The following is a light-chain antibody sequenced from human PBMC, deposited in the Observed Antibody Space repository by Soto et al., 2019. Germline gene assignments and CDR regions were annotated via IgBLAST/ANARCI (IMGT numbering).Light chain of an antibody. J-gene: IGKJ2*01. CDR2: WAS. CDR3: QQYYGTPPT. Sequence: EIVMTQSPEFLSVSLGETATINCKSTQTVLHDTDSRNYFSWFQQKPGQPPKLLISWASTRESGVPARFSGSGSETDFTLTISALQTEEVAVYYGQQYYGTPPTFGQGSKLDIK. CDR1: QTVLHDTDSRNY. V-gene: IGKV4-1*01.